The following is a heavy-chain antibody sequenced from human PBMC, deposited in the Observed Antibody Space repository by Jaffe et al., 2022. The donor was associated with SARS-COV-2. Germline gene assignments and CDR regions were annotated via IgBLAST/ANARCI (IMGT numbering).Heavy chain of an antibody. CDR2: IRSKAYGGTT. CDR1: GFTFGDYA. D-gene: IGHD1-26*01. J-gene: IGHJ4*02. V-gene: IGHV3-49*04. CDR3: TRGSGSYSLYFDY. Sequence: EVQLVESGGGLVQPGRSLRLSCTASGFTFGDYAMSWVRQAPGKGLEWVGFIRSKAYGGTTEYAASVKGRFTISRDDSKSIAYLQMNSLKTEDTAVYYCTRGSGSYSLYFDYWGQGTLVTVSS.